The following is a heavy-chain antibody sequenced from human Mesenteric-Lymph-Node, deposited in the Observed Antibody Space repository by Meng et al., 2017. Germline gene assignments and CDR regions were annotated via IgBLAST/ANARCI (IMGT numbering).Heavy chain of an antibody. Sequence: GQLVQSGAEVKKPGAPVKVSCKASGYTFTGYYMHWLRQAPGQGLEWVGGIIPIFGTANYAQKFQGRVTITADKSTSTAYMELSSLRSEDTAVYYCARVRETYYDILTGYAPLDYWGQGTLVTVSS. V-gene: IGHV1-69*06. D-gene: IGHD3-9*01. CDR2: IIPIFGTA. CDR3: ARVRETYYDILTGYAPLDY. J-gene: IGHJ4*02. CDR1: GYTFTGYY.